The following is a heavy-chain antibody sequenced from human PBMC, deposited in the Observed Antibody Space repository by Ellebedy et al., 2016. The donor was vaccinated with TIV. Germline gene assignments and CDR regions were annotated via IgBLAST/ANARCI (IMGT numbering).Heavy chain of an antibody. Sequence: GGSLRLXXAASGFIFGSYGMHWVRQAPGKGLEWVTVISYEGSNEYYADSVKGRFTISRDNSKNTLYLQMNSLRAEDTAVYYCAKDLHGYDYYYFYYMDVWGKGTTVTVSS. D-gene: IGHD5-12*01. J-gene: IGHJ6*03. V-gene: IGHV3-30*18. CDR3: AKDLHGYDYYYFYYMDV. CDR1: GFIFGSYG. CDR2: ISYEGSNE.